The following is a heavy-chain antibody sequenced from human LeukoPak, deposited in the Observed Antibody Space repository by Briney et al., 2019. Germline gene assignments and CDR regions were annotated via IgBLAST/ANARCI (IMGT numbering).Heavy chain of an antibody. V-gene: IGHV3-23*01. CDR3: AKRSLYSSGWYLDY. J-gene: IGHJ4*02. CDR2: ISGSGGST. Sequence: PSGGSLRLSCAASGFTFSSYAMSWVRQAPGKGLEWVSAISGSGGSTYYADSVKGRFTISRVNSKNTLYLQMNSLRAEDTAVYYCAKRSLYSSGWYLDYWGQGTLVTVSS. D-gene: IGHD6-19*01. CDR1: GFTFSSYA.